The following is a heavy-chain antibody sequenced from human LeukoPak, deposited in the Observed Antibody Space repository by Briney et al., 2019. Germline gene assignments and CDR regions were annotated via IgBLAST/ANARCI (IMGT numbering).Heavy chain of an antibody. V-gene: IGHV4-39*07. Sequence: SETLSLTCTVSGGSISSSSYYWGWIRQPPGKGLEWIGSIYYSGSTYYNPSLKSRVTISVDRSKNQFSLKLSSVTAADTAVYYCARDAHCSSTSCQSDNWFDPWGQGTLVTVSS. D-gene: IGHD2-2*01. CDR1: GGSISSSSYY. CDR3: ARDAHCSSTSCQSDNWFDP. CDR2: IYYSGST. J-gene: IGHJ5*02.